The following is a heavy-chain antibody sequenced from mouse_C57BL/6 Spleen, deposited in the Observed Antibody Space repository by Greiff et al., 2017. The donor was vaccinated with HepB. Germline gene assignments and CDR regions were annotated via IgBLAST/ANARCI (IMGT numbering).Heavy chain of an antibody. Sequence: QVQLQQPGAELVRPGSSVKLSCKASGYTFTSYWMHWVKQRPIQALEWIGNIDPSDSETHYNQKFKDKATLTVDKSSSTAYMQLSSLTSEDSAVYYCARSGYGSSHYFDYWGQGTTLTVSS. V-gene: IGHV1-52*01. CDR2: IDPSDSET. CDR3: ARSGYGSSHYFDY. J-gene: IGHJ2*01. CDR1: GYTFTSYW. D-gene: IGHD1-1*01.